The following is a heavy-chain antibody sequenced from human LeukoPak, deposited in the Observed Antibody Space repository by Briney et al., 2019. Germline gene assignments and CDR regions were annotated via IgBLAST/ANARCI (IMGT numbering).Heavy chain of an antibody. V-gene: IGHV4-61*02. CDR3: ASGPDWNDVGYYYYYGMDV. Sequence: PSQTLSLTRTVSGGSISSGSYYWSWIRQPAGKGLEWIGRIYTCGSTNYNPSLKSRVTISVDTSKNQFSLKLSSVTAADTAVYYCASGPDWNDVGYYYYYGMDVWGQGTTVTVSS. CDR2: IYTCGST. J-gene: IGHJ6*02. CDR1: GGSISSGSYY. D-gene: IGHD1-1*01.